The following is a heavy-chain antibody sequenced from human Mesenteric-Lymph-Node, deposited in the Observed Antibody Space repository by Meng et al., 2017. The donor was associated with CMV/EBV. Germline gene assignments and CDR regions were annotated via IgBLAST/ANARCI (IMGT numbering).Heavy chain of an antibody. Sequence: VQLVQSGREVKRPGASVKVSFRTSGFTFTSFGFTWVRQAPGQGLEWMGWLSSYNGNTNYAQKFQDRVTMTADKSTNTAYMELRNLRSDDTAMYYCAREIYSYDSHGPDYWGQGTLVTVSS. V-gene: IGHV1-18*01. CDR2: LSSYNGNT. CDR1: GFTFTSFG. CDR3: AREIYSYDSHGPDY. J-gene: IGHJ4*02. D-gene: IGHD3-22*01.